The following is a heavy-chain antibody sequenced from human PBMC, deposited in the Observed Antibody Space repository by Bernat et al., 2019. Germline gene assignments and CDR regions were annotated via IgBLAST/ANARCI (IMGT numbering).Heavy chain of an antibody. Sequence: QVQLVESGGGVVQPGRSLRLSCAASGFTFSSYAMHWVRQAPGKGLEWVAFISYDGNNKYSADSVKGRFTISRDNSKNTLYLQMNSLRAEDTAVYYCAKTEPGGNWGLDSWGQGPLVTVSS. CDR1: GFTFSSYA. CDR3: AKTEPGGNWGLDS. CDR2: ISYDGNNK. J-gene: IGHJ4*02. V-gene: IGHV3-30-3*02. D-gene: IGHD4-23*01.